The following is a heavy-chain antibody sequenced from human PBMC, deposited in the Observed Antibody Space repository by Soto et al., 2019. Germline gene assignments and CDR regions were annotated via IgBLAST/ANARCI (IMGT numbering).Heavy chain of an antibody. Sequence: EVQLLESGGGLVQPGGSLRLSCAASGFTFSSYAMSWVRQAPGKGLEWVSAISGGRGSTHYADSVKGRFTISRDTSKNTMYLQMNSLRAADTAVYYCAQKGAVGATSFFDYWGQGALVTVSS. CDR1: GFTFSSYA. CDR2: ISGGRGST. D-gene: IGHD1-26*01. J-gene: IGHJ4*02. CDR3: AQKGAVGATSFFDY. V-gene: IGHV3-23*01.